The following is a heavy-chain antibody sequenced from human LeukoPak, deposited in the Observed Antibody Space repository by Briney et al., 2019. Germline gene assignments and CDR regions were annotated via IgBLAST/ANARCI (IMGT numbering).Heavy chain of an antibody. Sequence: GGSLRLSCTASGFTFGDYCMSWLRQAPGKGLEWVAFIRSRAYDGTTEYAASVKGRFIISRDDTKSIAYLQMNSLKTEDTAVYYCTRDGKYPTPRSKRFDYWGQGTLVTVSS. CDR1: GFTFGDYC. CDR3: TRDGKYPTPRSKRFDY. V-gene: IGHV3-49*03. D-gene: IGHD2-2*01. J-gene: IGHJ4*02. CDR2: IRSRAYDGTT.